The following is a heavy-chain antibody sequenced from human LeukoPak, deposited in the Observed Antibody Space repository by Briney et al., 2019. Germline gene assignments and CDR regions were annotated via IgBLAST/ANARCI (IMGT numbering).Heavy chain of an antibody. CDR2: ISYDGSNK. J-gene: IGHJ4*02. Sequence: PAGGSLILSCAASGFTFSSYAMHWVRQAPGKGLEWVAVISYDGSNKYYADSVKGRFTISRDNSKNTLYLQMNSLRAEDTAVYYCARASIIVVVAVPDYWGQGTRVTVSS. V-gene: IGHV3-30-3*01. CDR1: GFTFSSYA. D-gene: IGHD2-15*01. CDR3: ARASIIVVVAVPDY.